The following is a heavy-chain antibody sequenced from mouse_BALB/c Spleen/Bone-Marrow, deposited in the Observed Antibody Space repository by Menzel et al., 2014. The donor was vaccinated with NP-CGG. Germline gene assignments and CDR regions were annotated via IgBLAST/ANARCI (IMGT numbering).Heavy chain of an antibody. CDR1: GYAFSNYW. V-gene: IGHV1-80*01. CDR3: ARRDGSTYYYAMDY. CDR2: IYPGDGDT. Sequence: VMLVESGPELVRPGSSVKISCKASGYAFSNYWMNWVKQRPGQGLEWIGQIYPGDGDTNYNGKFKGKATLTADKSSSTAYMQLSSLTSEDSAVYFCARRDGSTYYYAMDYWGQGTSVTISS. D-gene: IGHD1-1*01. J-gene: IGHJ4*01.